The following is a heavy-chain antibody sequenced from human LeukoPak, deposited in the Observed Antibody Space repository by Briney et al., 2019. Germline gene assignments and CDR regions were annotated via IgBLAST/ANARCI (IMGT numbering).Heavy chain of an antibody. V-gene: IGHV1-18*01. D-gene: IGHD2-2*01. CDR1: GYTFTSYD. CDR2: ISPYNGNT. J-gene: IGHJ4*02. CDR3: ARGHTYHDY. Sequence: ASVKVSCKASGYTFTSYDINWVRQAPGQGLEWMGWISPYNGNTNYAQNLQGRVTMTTDTSTTTAYLELRSLRSDDTAVYYCARGHTYHDYWGQGTLVTVSS.